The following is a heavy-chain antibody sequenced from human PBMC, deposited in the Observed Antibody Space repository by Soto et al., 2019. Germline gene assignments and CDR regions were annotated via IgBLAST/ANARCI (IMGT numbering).Heavy chain of an antibody. J-gene: IGHJ5*02. Sequence: SETLSLTCTVSGDSIGETAYYWGWIRQPPGKGLEWIGSIYYSGVPYYKPSLKSRVTMSLDTSKNQFSLKVTSVTAADTAIYYCVRHGDYGSLGGRFDPWGHGTLVTVSS. V-gene: IGHV4-39*01. CDR3: VRHGDYGSLGGRFDP. CDR1: GDSIGETAYY. CDR2: IYYSGVP. D-gene: IGHD3-10*01.